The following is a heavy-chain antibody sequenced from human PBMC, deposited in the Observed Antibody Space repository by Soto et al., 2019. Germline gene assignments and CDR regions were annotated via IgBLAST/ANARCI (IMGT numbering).Heavy chain of an antibody. D-gene: IGHD4-17*01. CDR2: IYTGGST. V-gene: IGHV3-53*01. CDR3: ARAYGGNPALFDP. Sequence: TGGSLKPSCAAPGFTVSSEYLSWVRQAPGKGLEWVSVIYTGGSTYYADSVKGRFTFSRDNSNNTVYLQMNSLTAEDTAVYYCARAYGGNPALFDPWGQGTLVTVSS. J-gene: IGHJ5*02. CDR1: GFTVSSEY.